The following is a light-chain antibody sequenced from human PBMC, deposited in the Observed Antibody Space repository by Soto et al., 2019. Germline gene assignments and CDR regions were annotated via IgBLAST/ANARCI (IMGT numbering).Light chain of an antibody. J-gene: IGLJ1*01. CDR1: SSSIGAGYD. CDR2: GNT. Sequence: QSVLTQPPSVSGAPGQRGTISCTGSSSSIGAGYDVHWYQQLPGTAPKLLIYGNTNRPSGVPDRFSGSKSGTSASLAITGLQAEDEADYYCQSYDSSPGASYVFGTGTQLTAL. V-gene: IGLV1-40*01. CDR3: QSYDSSPGASYV.